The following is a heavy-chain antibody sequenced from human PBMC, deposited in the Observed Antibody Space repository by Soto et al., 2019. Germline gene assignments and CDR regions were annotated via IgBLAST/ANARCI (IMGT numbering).Heavy chain of an antibody. V-gene: IGHV4-4*02. J-gene: IGHJ4*02. D-gene: IGHD6-19*01. Sequence: SETLSLTCAVSGGSISSSNWWSWVRQPPGKGLEWIGEISHSGSTDYNPSLKSRVTISIDKSKNQFSLNLSSVTAADTAVYYCARLIHSSGAGYWGRGTLVTVSS. CDR2: ISHSGST. CDR1: GGSISSSNW. CDR3: ARLIHSSGAGY.